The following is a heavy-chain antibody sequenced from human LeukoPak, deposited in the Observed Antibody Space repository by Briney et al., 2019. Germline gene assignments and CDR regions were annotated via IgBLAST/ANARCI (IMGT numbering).Heavy chain of an antibody. CDR1: GYSISSGYY. V-gene: IGHV4-38-2*01. Sequence: PSETLSLTCAVSGYSISSGYYWGWIRQPPGKGLEWIGSMFHSGSTYYNPSLKSRVTISVDTSKNHFSLKLNSVTAADTAVYYCARSLSRGYSGFRVSPLDYWGQGTLVTVSS. CDR3: ARSLSRGYSGFRVSPLDY. D-gene: IGHD5-12*01. CDR2: MFHSGST. J-gene: IGHJ4*02.